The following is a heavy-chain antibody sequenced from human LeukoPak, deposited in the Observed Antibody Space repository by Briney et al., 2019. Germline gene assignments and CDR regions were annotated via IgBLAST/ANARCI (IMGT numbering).Heavy chain of an antibody. CDR3: ARERPKSSQYYYGSGSYLYGMDV. CDR2: IGTAGDT. J-gene: IGHJ6*02. Sequence: PGGSLRLSCAASGFTFSSYDMHWVRHATGKGLEWVSAIGTAGDTYYPGSVKGRFTISRKNAKNSLYLQMNSLSAGNTAVYYCARERPKSSQYYYGSGSYLYGMDVWGQGTSVTVSS. V-gene: IGHV3-13*01. CDR1: GFTFSSYD. D-gene: IGHD3-10*01.